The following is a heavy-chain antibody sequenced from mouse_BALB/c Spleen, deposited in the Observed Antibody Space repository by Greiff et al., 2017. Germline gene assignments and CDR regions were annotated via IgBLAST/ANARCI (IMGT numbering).Heavy chain of an antibody. CDR3: ARREGNFYAMDY. V-gene: IGHV1S29*02. Sequence: VQLQQSGPELVKPGASVKISCKASGYTFTDYNMHWVKQSHGKSLEWIGYIYPYNGGTGYNQKFKSKATLTVDNSSSTTYMELRSLTSEDSAVYYCARREGNFYAMDYWGQGTSVTVSS. J-gene: IGHJ4*01. CDR1: GYTFTDYN. CDR2: IYPYNGGT. D-gene: IGHD3-3*01.